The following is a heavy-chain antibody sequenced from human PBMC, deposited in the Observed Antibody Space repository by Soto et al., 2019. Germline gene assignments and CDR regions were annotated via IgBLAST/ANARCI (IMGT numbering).Heavy chain of an antibody. D-gene: IGHD2-15*01. Sequence: PGSSLKLNSADFGFTFSIKTISWVRQAPGKGLEWVSAISGSGGSTYYADSVKGRFTISRDNSKNTLYLQMNSLRAEDTAVYYCAKDEISARFDWFDPYGQG. CDR1: GFTFSIKT. CDR2: ISGSGGST. J-gene: IGHJ5*02. V-gene: IGHV3-23*01. CDR3: AKDEISARFDWFDP.